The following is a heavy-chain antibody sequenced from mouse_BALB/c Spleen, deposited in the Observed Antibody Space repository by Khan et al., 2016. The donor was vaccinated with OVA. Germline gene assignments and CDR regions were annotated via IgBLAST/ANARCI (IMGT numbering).Heavy chain of an antibody. CDR3: ARAYYRYDGYYAMDY. CDR1: GFSLSRYN. V-gene: IGHV2-6-4*01. J-gene: IGHJ4*01. Sequence: QVQLKESGPGLVAPSQSLSITCTVSGFSLSRYNIHWVRQPPGKGLEWLGMIWGGGGTDYNSTRKSRLSISKDNSKNQVTLKMNSLQTDDTAMYFCARAYYRYDGYYAMDYWGQGTSVTVSS. D-gene: IGHD2-14*01. CDR2: IWGGGGT.